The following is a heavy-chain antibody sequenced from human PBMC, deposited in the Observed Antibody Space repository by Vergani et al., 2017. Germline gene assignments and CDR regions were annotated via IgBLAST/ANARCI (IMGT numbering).Heavy chain of an antibody. CDR3: AGRPRAVAGSDAFDI. CDR2: IYPGDSDT. CDR1: GYSFTSYW. D-gene: IGHD6-19*01. Sequence: EVQLVQSGAEVRKPGESLKISCKGSGYSFTSYWIGWVRQMPGKGLEWMGIIYPGDSDTRYSPSFQGQVTISADKSISTAYLQWSSLKASDTAMYYCAGRPRAVAGSDAFDIWGQGTMVTVSS. V-gene: IGHV5-51*03. J-gene: IGHJ3*02.